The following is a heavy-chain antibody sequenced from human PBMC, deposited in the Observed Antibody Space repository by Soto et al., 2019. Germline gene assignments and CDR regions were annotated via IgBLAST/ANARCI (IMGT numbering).Heavy chain of an antibody. CDR1: GFTFSSYS. CDR2: ISSSSSYI. V-gene: IGHV3-21*01. CDR3: ARDAITFGGVISNWYFDL. Sequence: LRLSCAASGFTFSSYSINWVRRAPGKGLEWVSSISSSSSYIYHADSVKGRLTISRDNAKNSLYLQMSSLRVEDTAVYYCARDAITFGGVISNWYFDLWGRGTLVTVSS. D-gene: IGHD3-16*02. J-gene: IGHJ2*01.